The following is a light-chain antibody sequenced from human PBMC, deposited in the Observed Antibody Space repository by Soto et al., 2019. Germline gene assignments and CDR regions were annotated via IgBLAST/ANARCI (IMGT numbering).Light chain of an antibody. CDR1: SSDIGGYNY. CDR2: DVR. Sequence: QSALTQPASVSGSPGQSITISCTGTSSDIGGYNYVSWYQQHPGKVPKLIIYDVRNRPSGVSNRFSGSKSGNAASLTISGLQAEDEADYYCSSHTRTSTLYVFGTGTKLTVL. CDR3: SSHTRTSTLYV. J-gene: IGLJ1*01. V-gene: IGLV2-14*03.